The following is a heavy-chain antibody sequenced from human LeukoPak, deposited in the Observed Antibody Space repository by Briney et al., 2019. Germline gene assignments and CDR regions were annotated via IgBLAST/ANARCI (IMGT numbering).Heavy chain of an antibody. CDR3: ARDYCSGGSCSDAFDI. J-gene: IGHJ3*02. CDR1: GFTFSSSE. CDR2: ISSSGSTM. D-gene: IGHD2-15*01. Sequence: GGSLRLSCAASGFTFSSSEMNWVRQAPGKGLDWVSYISSSGSTMYYADSVKGRFTISRDNAKNSLYLQMSSLRADDTAVYYCARDYCSGGSCSDAFDIWGQGTMVTVSS. V-gene: IGHV3-48*03.